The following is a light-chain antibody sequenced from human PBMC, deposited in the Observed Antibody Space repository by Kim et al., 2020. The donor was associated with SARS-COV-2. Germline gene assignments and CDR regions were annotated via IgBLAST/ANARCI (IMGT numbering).Light chain of an antibody. V-gene: IGLV2-23*02. CDR2: EVS. CDR3: CSYAVGNWV. CDR1: SSDVGSYNL. Sequence: QPVLTQPASVSGSPGQSITISCTGTSSDVGSYNLVSWYQQHPGKAPKLMIYEVSKRPSGVSNRFSGSKSGNTASLTISGLQAEDEADYYCCSYAVGNWVFGGGTKLTVL. J-gene: IGLJ3*02.